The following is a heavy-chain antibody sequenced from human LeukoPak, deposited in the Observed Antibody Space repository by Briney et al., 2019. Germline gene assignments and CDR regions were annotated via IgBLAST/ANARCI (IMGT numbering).Heavy chain of an antibody. D-gene: IGHD3-22*01. V-gene: IGHV3-74*01. CDR2: IKTDGSYT. CDR3: AEGDSGYLNY. CDR1: GITFSSYW. Sequence: GGSLRLSCAASGITFSSYWMHWVRQAPGKGLVWVSRIKTDGSYTTYADSVKGRFTISRDNAKNTLYLQMNSLRAEDTAVYYCAEGDSGYLNYWGQGTLVTVSS. J-gene: IGHJ4*02.